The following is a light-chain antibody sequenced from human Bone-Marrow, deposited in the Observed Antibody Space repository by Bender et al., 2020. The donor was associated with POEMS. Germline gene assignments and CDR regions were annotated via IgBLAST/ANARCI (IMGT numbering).Light chain of an antibody. CDR1: SSNTGSGYD. J-gene: IGLJ3*02. CDR3: QSYDNSLGGWV. V-gene: IGLV1-40*01. Sequence: QSVLTQPPSVSGAPGQRVTISCTGSSSNTGSGYDINWYQHLPGTAPKLLIYGYNNRPSGVPERFSSSKSGTSASLAITGLQAEDEGDYYCQSYDNSLGGWVFGGGTKLTVL. CDR2: GYN.